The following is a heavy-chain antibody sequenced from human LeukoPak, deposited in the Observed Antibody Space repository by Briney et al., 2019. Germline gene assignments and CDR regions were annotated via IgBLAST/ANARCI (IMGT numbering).Heavy chain of an antibody. CDR3: ARCSLSYDFWSGYYRCDAFDI. CDR2: INHSGST. CDR1: GGSFSGYY. J-gene: IGHJ3*02. V-gene: IGHV4-34*01. D-gene: IGHD3-3*01. Sequence: SETLSLTCAVYGGSFSGYYWSWIRQPPGKGLEWIGEINHSGSTNYNPSLKSRVTISVDTSKNQFSLKLSSVTAADTAVYYCARCSLSYDFWSGYYRCDAFDIWGQGTMVTVSS.